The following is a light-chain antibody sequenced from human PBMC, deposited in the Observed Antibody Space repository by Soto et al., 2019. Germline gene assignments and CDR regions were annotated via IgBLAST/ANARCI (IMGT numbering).Light chain of an antibody. CDR2: EVT. V-gene: IGLV2-18*02. Sequence: QSALTQPPSVSGSPGQSVTISCIGTSSDIGSYDRVSWYQQSPGTAPKLIIYEVTNRPSGVAGRFSGSKSGNTASLTISGLQAEDAADYYCTSYTTRTALVFGGGTKLTVL. J-gene: IGLJ3*02. CDR1: SSDIGSYDR. CDR3: TSYTTRTALV.